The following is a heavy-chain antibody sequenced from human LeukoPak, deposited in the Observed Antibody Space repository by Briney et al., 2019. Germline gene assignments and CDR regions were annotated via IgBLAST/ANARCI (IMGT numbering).Heavy chain of an antibody. CDR1: GYTFTGYY. J-gene: IGHJ3*02. D-gene: IGHD3-9*01. V-gene: IGHV1-2*02. CDR3: AKHLSLHWDILTPGDAFDM. Sequence: ASVRVSCKASGYTFTGYYMHWVRQAPGQGLEWMGWINPNSGGTNYAQKFQGRVTMTRDTSISTAYMELSRLRSDDTAVYYCAKHLSLHWDILTPGDAFDMWGQGTMVTVSS. CDR2: INPNSGGT.